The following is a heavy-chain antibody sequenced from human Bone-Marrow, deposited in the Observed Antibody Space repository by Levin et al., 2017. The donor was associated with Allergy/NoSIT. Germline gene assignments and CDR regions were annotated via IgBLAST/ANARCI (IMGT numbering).Heavy chain of an antibody. CDR3: ARGEITGVTGDY. J-gene: IGHJ4*02. CDR2: IYSGGST. V-gene: IGHV3-53*01. Sequence: LSLTCAASGFTVSNTYMRWVRQAPGKGLEWVSLIYSGGSTYYADSVKGRFTISRDKSKNTVYLQMNSLRVEDTAVYYCARGEITGVTGDYWGQGTLVTVSS. D-gene: IGHD1-20*01. CDR1: GFTVSNTY.